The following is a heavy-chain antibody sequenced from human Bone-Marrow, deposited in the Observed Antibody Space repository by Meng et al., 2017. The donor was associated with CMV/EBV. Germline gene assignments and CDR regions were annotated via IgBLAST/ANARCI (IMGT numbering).Heavy chain of an antibody. J-gene: IGHJ4*01. CDR2: IYRDGNYT. D-gene: IGHD6-19*01. CDR1: GFTVSSNY. V-gene: IGHV3-74*01. CDR3: RGSGWNDY. Sequence: GESLKISCAASGFTVSSNYMSWVRQAPGKGLMWVSRIYRDGNYTDYADSVKGRFTISRDNAKNTVFLQMNSLRVEDTAVYYCRGSGWNDYWGHGTLVTVSS.